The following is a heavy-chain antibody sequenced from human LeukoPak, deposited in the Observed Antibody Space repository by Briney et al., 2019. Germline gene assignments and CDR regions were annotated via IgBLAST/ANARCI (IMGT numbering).Heavy chain of an antibody. CDR1: GFSLSNSA. CDR3: AKGAYDYIEMGYFDY. D-gene: IGHD5-12*01. Sequence: PGGSLRLSCAASGFSLSNSAMSWVRQAPEKGLEWVSLIIASSGSTFYADSVKGRFTISRDNSKNTLYLQMNSLRAEDTAVYYCAKGAYDYIEMGYFDYWGQGTLVTVSS. J-gene: IGHJ4*02. V-gene: IGHV3-23*01. CDR2: IIASSGST.